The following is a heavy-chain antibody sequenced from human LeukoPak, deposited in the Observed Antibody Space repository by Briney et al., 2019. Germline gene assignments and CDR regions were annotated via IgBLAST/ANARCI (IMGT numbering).Heavy chain of an antibody. Sequence: ASVKVSCKASGGTFSSYAISWVRQAPGRGLEWMGWISAYNGNTNNAQKLQGRVTMTTDTSTSTAYMELRSLRSDDTAVYYCARVGAYCSGGSCYLDYWGQGTLVTVSS. V-gene: IGHV1-18*01. CDR2: ISAYNGNT. J-gene: IGHJ4*02. CDR3: ARVGAYCSGGSCYLDY. D-gene: IGHD2-15*01. CDR1: GGTFSSYA.